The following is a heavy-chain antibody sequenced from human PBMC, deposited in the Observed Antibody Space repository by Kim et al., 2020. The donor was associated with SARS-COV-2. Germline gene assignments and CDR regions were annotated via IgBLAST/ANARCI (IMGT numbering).Heavy chain of an antibody. D-gene: IGHD1-7*01. CDR3: AMGGTNNSRDY. CDR1: GGSISSYCYC. Sequence: SETLSLTCTVSGGSISSYCYCWIWNRHDPGKGREWFVYIYESRSTHYNPAGKSRVPIPAYTTQNNLTLKLRFVTAAATAVYYGAMGGTNNSRDYWCQGT. CDR2: IYESRST. V-gene: IGHV4-31*03. J-gene: IGHJ4*02.